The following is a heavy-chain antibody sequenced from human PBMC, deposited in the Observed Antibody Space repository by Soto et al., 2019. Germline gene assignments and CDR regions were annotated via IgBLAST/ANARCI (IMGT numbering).Heavy chain of an antibody. CDR3: ARDERSIAVAGTGFDP. CDR2: INAGNGNT. Sequence: QVQLVQSGAEVKKPGASVKVSCKAPGYTFTSYAMHWVRQAPGQRLERMGWINAGNGNTKYSQKFQGRVTMTRDTSASTAYMELSSLRSEDTAVYYCARDERSIAVAGTGFDPLGQGTLVTVSS. D-gene: IGHD6-19*01. CDR1: GYTFTSYA. J-gene: IGHJ5*02. V-gene: IGHV1-3*01.